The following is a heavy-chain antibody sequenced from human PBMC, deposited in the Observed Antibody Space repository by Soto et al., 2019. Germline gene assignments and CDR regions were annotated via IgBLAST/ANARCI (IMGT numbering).Heavy chain of an antibody. CDR2: ISYDGSNK. V-gene: IGHV3-30-3*01. Sequence: GGSLRLSCAASGFTFSSYAMHWVRQAPGKGLEWVAVISYDGSNKYYADSVKGRFTISRDNSKNTLYLQMNSLRAEDTAVYYCARDNDSSGYYDFDYWGQGTLVTVSS. CDR1: GFTFSSYA. J-gene: IGHJ4*02. CDR3: ARDNDSSGYYDFDY. D-gene: IGHD3-22*01.